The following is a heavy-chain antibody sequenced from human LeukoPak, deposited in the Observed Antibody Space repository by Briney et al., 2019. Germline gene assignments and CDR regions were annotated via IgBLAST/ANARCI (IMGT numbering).Heavy chain of an antibody. CDR2: ISAYNGNT. D-gene: IGHD6-19*01. V-gene: IGHV1-18*01. CDR1: GGTFSSYA. CDR3: ARVGGDSSGHPAVWYYYMDV. Sequence: ASVKVSCKASGGTFSSYAISWVRQAPGQGLEWMGWISAYNGNTNYAQKLQGRVTMTTDTSTSTAYMELRSLRSDDTAVYYCARVGGDSSGHPAVWYYYMDVWGKGTTVTVSS. J-gene: IGHJ6*03.